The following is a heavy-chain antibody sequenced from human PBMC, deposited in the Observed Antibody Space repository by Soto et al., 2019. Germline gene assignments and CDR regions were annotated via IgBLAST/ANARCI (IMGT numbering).Heavy chain of an antibody. D-gene: IGHD2-2*01. CDR2: ISDNGGST. J-gene: IGHJ6*02. CDR3: ARVKIVVVPAATFGPKYYYYYGMDV. Sequence: GGSLRLSCSVSGVTFRNSAMHWVRQAPEKGLEYVSSISDNGGSTFYAHSVKGRFTVSRDNSNNTLYLQMSSLSPDDTAVYYCARVKIVVVPAATFGPKYYYYYGMDVWGQGTTVTVSS. V-gene: IGHV3-64D*06. CDR1: GVTFRNSA.